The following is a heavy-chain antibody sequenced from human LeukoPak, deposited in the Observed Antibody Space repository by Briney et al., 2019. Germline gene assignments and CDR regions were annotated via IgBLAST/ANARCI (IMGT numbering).Heavy chain of an antibody. V-gene: IGHV3-9*01. Sequence: GGSLRLSCTTSGFIFADYAMYWVRQFPGKGLEWVAGISWSSETKGYADSVKGRFTISRDNAKNSLYLQMNSLRAEDTAVYYWAGRPNSGRDSALAFDIWGQGTMVTVSS. D-gene: IGHD1-26*01. J-gene: IGHJ3*02. CDR1: GFIFADYA. CDR3: AGRPNSGRDSALAFDI. CDR2: ISWSSETK.